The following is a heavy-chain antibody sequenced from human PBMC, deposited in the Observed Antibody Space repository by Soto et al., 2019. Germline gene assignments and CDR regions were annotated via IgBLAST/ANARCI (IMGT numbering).Heavy chain of an antibody. D-gene: IGHD1-1*01. CDR1: GGFVSSGSYY. J-gene: IGHJ3*02. V-gene: IGHV4-34*01. CDR3: ARVERGTATTVVDAFDI. CDR2: MSHSGGA. Sequence: QVQLQQWGAGLLKPSETLSLTCAVYGGFVSSGSYYWSWIRQPPGKGLEWIGEMSHSGGAHFNPSLNSRVTISVDTSKNQFSLKMSSVTAADTALYYCARVERGTATTVVDAFDIWGPGTMVTVSS.